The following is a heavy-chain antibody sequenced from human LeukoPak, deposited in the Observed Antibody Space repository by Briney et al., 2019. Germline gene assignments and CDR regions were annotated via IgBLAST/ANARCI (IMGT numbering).Heavy chain of an antibody. CDR1: GGSISSYY. CDR3: ARSWATSYYYMDV. CDR2: IYTSGST. Sequence: FGTLSLTCTVSGGSISSYYWSWIRQPAGKGLEWIGRIYTSGSTNYNPSLKSRVTMSVDTSKNQLSLKLSSVTAADTAVYYCARSWATSYYYMDVWGKGTTVTVSS. D-gene: IGHD1-26*01. J-gene: IGHJ6*03. V-gene: IGHV4-4*07.